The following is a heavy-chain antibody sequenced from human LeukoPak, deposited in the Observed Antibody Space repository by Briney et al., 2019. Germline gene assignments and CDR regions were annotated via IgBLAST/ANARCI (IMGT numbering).Heavy chain of an antibody. V-gene: IGHV3-48*02. J-gene: IGHJ4*01. D-gene: IGHD6-13*01. CDR2: ISSSGSIM. CDR1: GFIFSTYN. Sequence: GGSLRLSCAASGFIFSTYNMNWVRQAPGKGLEWVSYISSSGSIMYYAESVKGRFTVSRDNAKNSLYLQMNSLRDDDTAVYYCAVLIVAVGPFDSWGQGTPVTVSS. CDR3: AVLIVAVGPFDS.